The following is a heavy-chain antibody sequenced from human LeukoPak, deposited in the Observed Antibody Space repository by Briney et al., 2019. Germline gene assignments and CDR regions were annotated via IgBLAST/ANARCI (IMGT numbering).Heavy chain of an antibody. J-gene: IGHJ4*02. CDR3: ARHDGWYAGSDY. CDR1: GGSISIYY. V-gene: IGHV4-59*08. Sequence: SETLSLTCTVCGGSISIYYWSWIRQPPGKGLEWIGYIYYSGSTNYNPSLKSRATISVDTSKNQFSLKLSSVTAADTAVYYCARHDGWYAGSDYWGQGTLVTVSS. CDR2: IYYSGST. D-gene: IGHD6-19*01.